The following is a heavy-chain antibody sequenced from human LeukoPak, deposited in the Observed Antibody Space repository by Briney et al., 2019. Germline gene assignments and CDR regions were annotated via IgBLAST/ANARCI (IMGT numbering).Heavy chain of an antibody. J-gene: IGHJ6*02. Sequence: SVKVSCKASGGTFISYGISWVRQAPGQGLEWMGGIIPIFGTANYAQRFQGRVTITADESTSTAYTELSSLRSEDTAVYYCARLDEYSSSSRYYGMDAWGQGTTVTVSS. CDR2: IIPIFGTA. V-gene: IGHV1-69*13. CDR1: GGTFISYG. D-gene: IGHD6-6*01. CDR3: ARLDEYSSSSRYYGMDA.